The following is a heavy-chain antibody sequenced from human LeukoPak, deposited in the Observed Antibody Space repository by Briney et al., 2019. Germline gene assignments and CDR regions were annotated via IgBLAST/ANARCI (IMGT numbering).Heavy chain of an antibody. Sequence: GGSLRPSCAASGFTFSSYEMNWVRQAPGKGLEWVSYISSSGSTIYYADSVKGRFTISRDNAKNSLYLQMNSLRAEDTAVYYCARVFTVGPDAFDIWGQGTMVTVSS. J-gene: IGHJ3*02. V-gene: IGHV3-48*03. CDR2: ISSSGSTI. D-gene: IGHD4-23*01. CDR1: GFTFSSYE. CDR3: ARVFTVGPDAFDI.